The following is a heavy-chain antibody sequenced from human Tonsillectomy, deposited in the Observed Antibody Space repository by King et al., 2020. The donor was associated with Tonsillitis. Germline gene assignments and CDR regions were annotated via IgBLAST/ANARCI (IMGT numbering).Heavy chain of an antibody. CDR3: ARGASSSSLYYFAY. J-gene: IGHJ4*02. D-gene: IGHD6-13*01. CDR1: GYTFTTYG. V-gene: IGHV1-18*04. CDR2: VTTYNGDT. Sequence: QLVQSGAEVKKPGASVKVSCKASGYTFTTYGFNWVRQAPGQGLEWMGWVTTYNGDTNYAQNLQGRVTMTIDTSTSTAYMELRSLRSDDTAVYYCARGASSSSLYYFAYWGQGSLVTVSS.